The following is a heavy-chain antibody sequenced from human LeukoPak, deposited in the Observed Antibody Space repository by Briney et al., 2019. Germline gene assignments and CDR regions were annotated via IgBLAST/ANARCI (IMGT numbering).Heavy chain of an antibody. CDR3: ARGLAAAGLYFDY. D-gene: IGHD6-13*01. J-gene: IGHJ4*02. Sequence: PGGSLRLSCSASGFTFSRYAMHWVRQAPGKGLEYVSAISSNGGSTYYADSVKGRFTISRDNSKNTLYLQMNSLRAEDTAVYYCARGLAAAGLYFDYWGQGTLVTVSS. CDR1: GFTFSRYA. V-gene: IGHV3-64*04. CDR2: ISSNGGST.